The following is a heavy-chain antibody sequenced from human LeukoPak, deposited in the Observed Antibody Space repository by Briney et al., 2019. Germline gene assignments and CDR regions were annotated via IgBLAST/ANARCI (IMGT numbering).Heavy chain of an antibody. Sequence: GGSLRLSCAASGFTFSSYAMTWARQAPGKGLFWVSGISAGGGSTYYADSVKGRFTISRDNSRNTLDLQMNSLRAEDTAVYYCAKDAAGPEYWGQGTLVTVSP. CDR3: AKDAAGPEY. CDR1: GFTFSSYA. J-gene: IGHJ4*02. V-gene: IGHV3-23*01. D-gene: IGHD6-13*01. CDR2: ISAGGGST.